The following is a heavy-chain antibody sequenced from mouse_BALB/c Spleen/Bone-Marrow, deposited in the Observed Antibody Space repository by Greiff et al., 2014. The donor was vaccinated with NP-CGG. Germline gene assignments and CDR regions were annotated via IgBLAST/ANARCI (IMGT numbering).Heavy chain of an antibody. CDR1: GYTFTSYT. J-gene: IGHJ3*01. Sequence: QVQLQQSGAELARPGASVKMSCKASGYTFTSYTMHWVKQRPGQGLEWIGYINPSSGYANYNQKFKDKATLTADKSSSTAYMQLSSLISEDSAVYYCARSAYYRSLFAYWGQGTLVTVSA. CDR3: ARSAYYRSLFAY. CDR2: INPSSGYA. D-gene: IGHD2-14*01. V-gene: IGHV1-4*01.